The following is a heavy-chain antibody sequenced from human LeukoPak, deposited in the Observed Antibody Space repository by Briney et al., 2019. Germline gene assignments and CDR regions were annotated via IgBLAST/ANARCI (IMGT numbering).Heavy chain of an antibody. Sequence: SQTLSLTCSVSGGSISSGDYYWSWIRQPPGKGLEWIGYIYYSGSTYYNPSLKSRVTISADTSKNQISLSLSSVTAADTALYFCARVGGHTYYDTLTGLMKWFDPWGQGTLATVSS. J-gene: IGHJ5*02. D-gene: IGHD3-9*01. CDR3: ARVGGHTYYDTLTGLMKWFDP. V-gene: IGHV4-30-4*01. CDR2: IYYSGST. CDR1: GGSISSGDYY.